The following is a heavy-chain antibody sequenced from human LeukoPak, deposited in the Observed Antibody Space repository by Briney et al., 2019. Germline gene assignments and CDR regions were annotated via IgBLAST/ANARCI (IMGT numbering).Heavy chain of an antibody. Sequence: SETLSLTCDVYGGSLSDYCWTWIRQTPGKGLEWIGHMNHLLATTYNPSLESRVTISLDTSKNQFSLKLSSVTAADTAVYYCARHITAAIRPPWDYWGQGTLVTVSS. CDR1: GGSLSDYC. J-gene: IGHJ4*02. V-gene: IGHV4-34*01. CDR2: MNHLLAT. D-gene: IGHD2-2*02. CDR3: ARHITAAIRPPWDY.